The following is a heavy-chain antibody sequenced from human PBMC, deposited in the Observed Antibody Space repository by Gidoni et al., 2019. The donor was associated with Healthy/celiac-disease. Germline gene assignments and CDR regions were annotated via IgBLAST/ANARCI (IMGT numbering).Heavy chain of an antibody. D-gene: IGHD1-1*01. CDR1: GGSISRYY. Sequence: QVQLQESGPGLVKPSETLSLTCTVSGGSISRYYCRWIRQPPGKGLEWIGYIYYSESTNYNPSLKSRVTISVDTSKNQFSLKLSSVTAADTAVYYCAGGNLEQLNQAFYYYYYMDVWGKGTTVTVSS. J-gene: IGHJ6*03. V-gene: IGHV4-59*01. CDR3: AGGNLEQLNQAFYYYYYMDV. CDR2: IYYSEST.